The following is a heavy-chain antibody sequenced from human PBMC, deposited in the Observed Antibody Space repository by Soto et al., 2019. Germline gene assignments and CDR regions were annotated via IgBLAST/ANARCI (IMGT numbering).Heavy chain of an antibody. V-gene: IGHV4-30-4*01. J-gene: IGHJ5*02. CDR2: IYHSGNT. D-gene: IGHD2-21*01. Sequence: PSETLSLTCTVSGGSISSGDYYWSWIRQPPGKGLEWIGYIYHSGNTYYNPSLKGRVTISLDHSRNQFSLRLNSVTAADTAVHFCASSKYDVVAGSVWFDPWGQGTLVTVSS. CDR1: GGSISSGDYY. CDR3: ASSKYDVVAGSVWFDP.